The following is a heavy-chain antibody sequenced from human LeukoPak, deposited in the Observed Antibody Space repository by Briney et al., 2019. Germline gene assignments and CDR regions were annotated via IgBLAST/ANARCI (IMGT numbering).Heavy chain of an antibody. CDR1: GFIFRDYY. Sequence: SGGSLRLSCAASGFIFRDYYMNWSRQAPGKGLEWVSYISSTSIYTDYTDSVKGRFTISRDNAKNSLYLQMNSLRAEDTAVYYCARGGRIAMVRGNWFDPWGQGSLVTVSS. D-gene: IGHD3-10*01. CDR2: ISSTSIYT. CDR3: ARGGRIAMVRGNWFDP. V-gene: IGHV3-11*06. J-gene: IGHJ5*02.